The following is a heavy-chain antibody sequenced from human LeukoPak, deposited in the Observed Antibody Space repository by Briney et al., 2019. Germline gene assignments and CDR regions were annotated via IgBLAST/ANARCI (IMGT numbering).Heavy chain of an antibody. D-gene: IGHD2-21*02. CDR3: AKGDTDCTCPGY. V-gene: IGHV3-53*01. CDR2: FERGGHT. Sequence: PGRSLRLSCAASGFIVSSSYMSWVRQTPGKGLEWVSTFERGGHTAYADSVKGRFTISRDVSENTIYLQMNSLRVEDTAVYYCAKGDTDCTCPGYWGQGTLVTVSS. J-gene: IGHJ4*02. CDR1: GFIVSSSY.